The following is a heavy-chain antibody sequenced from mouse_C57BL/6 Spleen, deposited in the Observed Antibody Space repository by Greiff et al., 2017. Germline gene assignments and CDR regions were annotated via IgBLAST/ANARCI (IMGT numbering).Heavy chain of an antibody. Sequence: QVQLKQSGAELVRPGTSVKVSCKASGYAFTNYLIEWVKQRPGQGLEWVGVVNSGSGGNKYNEKFKGKATLTAAKAASTAYMQLSSLTSEDSAVYFCARPYYDYDGGFAYWGQGTLVTVSA. CDR1: GYAFTNYL. J-gene: IGHJ3*01. CDR2: VNSGSGGN. CDR3: ARPYYDYDGGFAY. D-gene: IGHD2-4*01. V-gene: IGHV1-54*01.